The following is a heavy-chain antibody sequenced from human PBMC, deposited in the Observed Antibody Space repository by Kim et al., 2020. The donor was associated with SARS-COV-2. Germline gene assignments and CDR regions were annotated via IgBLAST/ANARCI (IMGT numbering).Heavy chain of an antibody. V-gene: IGHV3-30*18. Sequence: GGSLRLSCAASGFTFSSYGMHWVRQAPGKGLEWVAVISYDGSNKYYAYSVKGRFTISRDNSKNTLYLQMNSLRAVDTAVYYCAKDRGGDYGEYGMDVWGQGTTVTVSS. J-gene: IGHJ6*02. D-gene: IGHD4-17*01. CDR2: ISYDGSNK. CDR3: AKDRGGDYGEYGMDV. CDR1: GFTFSSYG.